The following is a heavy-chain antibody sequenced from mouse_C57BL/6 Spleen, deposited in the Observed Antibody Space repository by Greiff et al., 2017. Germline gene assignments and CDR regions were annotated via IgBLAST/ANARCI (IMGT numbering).Heavy chain of an antibody. CDR1: GYTFTSYW. Sequence: QVQLQQPGAELVRPGSSVKLSCKASGYTFTSYWMHWVKQRPIQGLEWIGNIDPSDSETNYHQQFKDKATLTVDKSSSTAYMQLSSLTSEDSAGYDCAREGDSSGGDYLDDWGQGTTLTVSS. CDR3: AREGDSSGGDYLDD. V-gene: IGHV1-52*01. CDR2: IDPSDSET. D-gene: IGHD3-2*02. J-gene: IGHJ2*01.